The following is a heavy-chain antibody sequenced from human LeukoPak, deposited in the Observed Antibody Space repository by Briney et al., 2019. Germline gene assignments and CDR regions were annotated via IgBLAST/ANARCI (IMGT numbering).Heavy chain of an antibody. V-gene: IGHV3-7*03. D-gene: IGHD3-16*01. CDR3: ARGGGLDV. CDR2: INHNGNVN. J-gene: IGHJ6*02. Sequence: GGSLRLSCVASGFTFSSYWMNWARQAPGKGLEWVASINHNGNVNYYVDSVKGRFTISRDNAKNSLYLQMSNLRAEDTAVYFCARGGGLDVWGQGATVTVSS. CDR1: GFTFSSYW.